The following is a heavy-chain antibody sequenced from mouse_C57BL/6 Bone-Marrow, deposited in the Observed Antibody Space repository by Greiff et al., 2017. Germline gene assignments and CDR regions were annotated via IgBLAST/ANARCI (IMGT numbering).Heavy chain of an antibody. CDR1: GYTFTSYW. CDR3: ARRYYGSSYGFAY. V-gene: IGHV1-64*01. J-gene: IGHJ3*01. CDR2: IHPNSGST. Sequence: QVQLQQPGAELVKPGASVKLSCKASGYTFTSYWMHWVKQRPGQGLEWIGMIHPNSGSTNYNEKFKSKATLTVDKSSSTAYMKLSSLTSEDSAVYYCARRYYGSSYGFAYWGQGTLVTVSA. D-gene: IGHD1-1*01.